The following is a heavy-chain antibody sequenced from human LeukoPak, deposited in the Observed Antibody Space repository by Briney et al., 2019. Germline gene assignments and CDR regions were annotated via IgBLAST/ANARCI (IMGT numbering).Heavy chain of an antibody. Sequence: GGSLRLSCAASGFTFSDYYMSWIRQAPGKGLEWVSYISSSSSYTNYADSVKGRFTISRDNAKNSLYLQMNSLRAEDTAVCYCARESYSSTGLDVWGKGTTVTVSS. CDR2: ISSSSSYT. CDR3: ARESYSSTGLDV. CDR1: GFTFSDYY. J-gene: IGHJ6*04. V-gene: IGHV3-11*06. D-gene: IGHD6-19*01.